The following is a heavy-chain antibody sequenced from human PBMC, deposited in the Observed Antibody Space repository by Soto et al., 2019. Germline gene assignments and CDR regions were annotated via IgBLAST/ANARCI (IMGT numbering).Heavy chain of an antibody. V-gene: IGHV3-48*01. CDR1: GFTFSSCS. Sequence: EVQLVESGGGLVQPGGSLRLSCAASGFTFSSCSMSWVRQAPGKGLEWVSYISISSRTTYYADSVKGRFTISRHNAKNSLFLQLTSLRAEDTAVYYCARGGSGDYYKGFDYWGQGTLVTVSS. CDR2: ISISSRTT. D-gene: IGHD3-10*01. J-gene: IGHJ4*02. CDR3: ARGGSGDYYKGFDY.